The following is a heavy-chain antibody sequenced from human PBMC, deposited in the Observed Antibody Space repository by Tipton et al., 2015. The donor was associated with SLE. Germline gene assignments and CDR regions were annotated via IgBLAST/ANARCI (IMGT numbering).Heavy chain of an antibody. Sequence: TLSLTCSVSGGSISGHYWSWIRQPPGKGLEWIGNVHYSGSTNYTAFLKSRVTISVDTSKNQFSLRLSSVTAADTAVYFCARARFWSGFYFDNWGQGTLVTVSS. J-gene: IGHJ4*02. CDR2: VHYSGST. V-gene: IGHV4-59*11. CDR3: ARARFWSGFYFDN. CDR1: GGSISGHY. D-gene: IGHD3-3*01.